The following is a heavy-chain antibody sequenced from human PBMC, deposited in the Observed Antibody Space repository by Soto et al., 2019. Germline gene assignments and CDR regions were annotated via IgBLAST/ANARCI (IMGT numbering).Heavy chain of an antibody. CDR2: ISYDGSNK. J-gene: IGHJ6*02. V-gene: IGHV3-30*18. Sequence: GGSLRLSCAASGFTFSSYGMHWVRQAPGKGLEWVAVISYDGSNKYYADSVKGRFTISRDNSKNTLYLQMNSLRAEDTAVYYCAKGGTIFRHGMDVWGQGTTVTVSS. CDR1: GFTFSSYG. D-gene: IGHD3-9*01. CDR3: AKGGTIFRHGMDV.